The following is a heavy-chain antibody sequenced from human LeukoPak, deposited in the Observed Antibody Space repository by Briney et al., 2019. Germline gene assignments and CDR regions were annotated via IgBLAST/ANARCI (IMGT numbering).Heavy chain of an antibody. CDR3: AKYAYNWNAPDGFDM. J-gene: IGHJ3*02. V-gene: IGHV3-30*18. Sequence: GGSLRLSCRASRFSFSDYDMHWVRQAPGKGLEWGAVISHDGSRKYYGDSVKGRFTISRDNSETTLFLQMNSLRSDDTSVYFCAKYAYNWNAPDGFDMWGQGTMVIVSS. D-gene: IGHD1-1*01. CDR1: RFSFSDYD. CDR2: ISHDGSRK.